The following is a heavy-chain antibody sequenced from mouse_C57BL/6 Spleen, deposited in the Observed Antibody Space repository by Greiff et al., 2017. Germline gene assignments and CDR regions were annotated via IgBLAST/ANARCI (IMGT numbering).Heavy chain of an antibody. J-gene: IGHJ2*01. Sequence: DVQLQESGAELVRPGASVKLSCTASGFNIKDDYMHWVKQRPEQGLEWIGWIDPENGDTEYASKFQGKATITADTSSNTAYLQLSSLTSEDTAVYYCIYYDYDGGFDYWGQGTTLTVSS. CDR2: IDPENGDT. CDR1: GFNIKDDY. V-gene: IGHV14-4*01. CDR3: IYYDYDGGFDY. D-gene: IGHD2-4*01.